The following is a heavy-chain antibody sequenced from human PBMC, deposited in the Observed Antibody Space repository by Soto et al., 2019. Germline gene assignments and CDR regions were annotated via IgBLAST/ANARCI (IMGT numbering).Heavy chain of an antibody. CDR3: AKALYATYYYHTRTNIFDS. CDR2: ISGSGGST. CDR1: GFTFEDHA. V-gene: IGHV3-23*01. D-gene: IGHD3-22*01. J-gene: IGHJ5*01. Sequence: GGSLRLSCVASGFTFEDHAMHWVRQCPGKGLEWVSAISGSGGSTYYADSVKGRFTISRDNSKNTLYLQMHSLRAEDTAAYSCAKALYATYYYHTRTNIFDSWSHGTLVTVSS.